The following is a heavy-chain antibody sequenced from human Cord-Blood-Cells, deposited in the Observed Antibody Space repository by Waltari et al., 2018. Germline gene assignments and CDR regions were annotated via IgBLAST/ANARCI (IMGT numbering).Heavy chain of an antibody. CDR2: ISSSSSTI. V-gene: IGHV3-48*01. D-gene: IGHD3-10*01. CDR1: GFTFSSYS. CDR3: ARDLEYYGSGSLPGY. J-gene: IGHJ4*02. Sequence: GLVQPGGSLRLSCAASGFTFSSYSMNWVRQAPGKGLEWVSYISSSSSTIYYADSVKGRFTISRDNAKNSLYLQMNSLRAEDTAVYYCARDLEYYGSGSLPGYWGQGTLVTVSS.